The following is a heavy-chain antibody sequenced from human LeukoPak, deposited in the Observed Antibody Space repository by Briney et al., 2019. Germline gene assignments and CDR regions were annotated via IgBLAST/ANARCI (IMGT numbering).Heavy chain of an antibody. CDR3: ARGYSSIYGRFDP. D-gene: IGHD6-13*01. V-gene: IGHV4-59*08. CDR1: GGYISTYY. CDR2: VYYSGST. Sequence: SETLSLTCSVSGGYISTYYGSWIRQPPGKGLEWIGYVYYSGSTNYNPSLRSRVTISVDTSKNQFSLKLSSVTAADTAVYYCARGYSSIYGRFDPWGQGTLVTVSS. J-gene: IGHJ5*02.